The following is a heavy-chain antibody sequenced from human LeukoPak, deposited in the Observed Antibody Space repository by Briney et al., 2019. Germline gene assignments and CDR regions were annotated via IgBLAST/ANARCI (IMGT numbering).Heavy chain of an antibody. D-gene: IGHD4-17*01. CDR2: INPNTGGT. J-gene: IGHJ4*02. V-gene: IGHV1-2*06. Sequence: ASVKVSCKASGYTFTGYYMHWVRQAPGQGLEWMGRINPNTGGTNYVQKLQGRVTVTRDTSISTACMELSSLRSDDTAVYYCARERDGDYARGLDYWGQGTLVTVSS. CDR3: ARERDGDYARGLDY. CDR1: GYTFTGYY.